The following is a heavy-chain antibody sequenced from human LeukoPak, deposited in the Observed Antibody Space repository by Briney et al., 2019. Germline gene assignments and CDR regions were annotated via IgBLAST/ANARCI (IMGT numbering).Heavy chain of an antibody. CDR3: ARGPTISETGYFDY. CDR1: GGSFSSYY. D-gene: IGHD1-1*01. Sequence: QPSETLSLTCAVYGGSFSSYYWSWIRQSPGKGLEWIAEINHRGDTNYNPSVKGRVTISVDTSKNQFSLKVTSLTAADTAVYYCARGPTISETGYFDYWGQGTLVTVSS. V-gene: IGHV4-34*01. CDR2: INHRGDT. J-gene: IGHJ4*03.